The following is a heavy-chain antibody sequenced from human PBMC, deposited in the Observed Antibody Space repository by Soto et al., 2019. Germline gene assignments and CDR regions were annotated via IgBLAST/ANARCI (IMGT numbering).Heavy chain of an antibody. J-gene: IGHJ6*02. D-gene: IGHD2-2*01. Sequence: GASVKVSCKASGYTFTSYYMHWVRQAPGQGLEWMGIINPSGGSTSYAQKFQGRVTMTRDTSTSTVYMELSSLRSEDTAVYYCAIVVVPASFEFGAPPNYYYYGLDVWGQGTTVTVSS. CDR3: AIVVVPASFEFGAPPNYYYYGLDV. CDR1: GYTFTSYY. CDR2: INPSGGST. V-gene: IGHV1-46*01.